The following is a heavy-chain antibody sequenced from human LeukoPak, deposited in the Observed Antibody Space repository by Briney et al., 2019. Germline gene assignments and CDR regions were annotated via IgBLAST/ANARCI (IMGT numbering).Heavy chain of an antibody. Sequence: GGSLRLSCAASGFTFDDYAMHWVRQVPGKGLEWVSFISWDGGSTYYADSVKGRFTISRDNSKNSLYLQMNSLRAEDTAVYFCAKSTRAVMAMMDVWGKGTTVTVSS. D-gene: IGHD3-16*01. CDR3: AKSTRAVMAMMDV. CDR2: ISWDGGST. J-gene: IGHJ6*04. CDR1: GFTFDDYA. V-gene: IGHV3-43D*03.